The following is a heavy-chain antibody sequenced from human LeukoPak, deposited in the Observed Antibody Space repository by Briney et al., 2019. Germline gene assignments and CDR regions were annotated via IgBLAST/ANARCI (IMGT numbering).Heavy chain of an antibody. V-gene: IGHV1-18*01. Sequence: ASVKVSCKASGGTFSSYGISWVRQAPGQGLEWMGWISAYNGNTNYAQKLQGRVTMTTDTSTSTAYMELRSLRSDDTAVYYCTYDSSGYHDYWGQGTLVTVSS. CDR2: ISAYNGNT. CDR1: GGTFSSYG. D-gene: IGHD3-22*01. J-gene: IGHJ4*02. CDR3: TYDSSGYHDY.